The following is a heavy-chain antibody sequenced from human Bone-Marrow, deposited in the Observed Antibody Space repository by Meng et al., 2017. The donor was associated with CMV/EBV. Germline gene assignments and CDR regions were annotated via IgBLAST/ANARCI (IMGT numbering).Heavy chain of an antibody. V-gene: IGHV1-18*01. Sequence: ASVKVSCKASGYTFSSYGIGWVRQAPGQGFEWMGWISPKNGDTKYAQNLQGRVTMTTDTSTNTAYMELRSLRSDDTAVYYCARDDCSPTDYDSSGCDYWGQGTLATVPS. CDR1: GYTFSSYG. D-gene: IGHD3-22*01. CDR3: ARDDCSPTDYDSSGCDY. CDR2: ISPKNGDT. J-gene: IGHJ4*02.